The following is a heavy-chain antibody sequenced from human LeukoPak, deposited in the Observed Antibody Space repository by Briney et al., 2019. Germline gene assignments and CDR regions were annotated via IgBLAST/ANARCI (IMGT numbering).Heavy chain of an antibody. CDR2: ISAYNGNT. V-gene: IGHV1-18*01. CDR3: ARDSPYSSSSLGFDY. D-gene: IGHD6-13*01. J-gene: IGHJ4*02. CDR1: GYIFTSYG. Sequence: ASVKVSXKASGYIFTSYGISWVRQAPGQGLEWMGWISAYNGNTNYAQKFQGRVTMTTDTSTSTAYMELRSLRSDDTAVYYCARDSPYSSSSLGFDYWGRGTLVTVSS.